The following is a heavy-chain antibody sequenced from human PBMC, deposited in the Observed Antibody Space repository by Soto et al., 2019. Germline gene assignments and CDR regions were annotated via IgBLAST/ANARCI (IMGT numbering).Heavy chain of an antibody. Sequence: LSATLSPTCTHSGGSISRDYWSWVRQPPWKGLEWIGYIYYSGSTNYNPSLKSRVTISVDTSKNQFSLKLSSVTAADTAVYYCARVSRYCSGGSCWWFDPWGQGTLVTAS. CDR3: ARVSRYCSGGSCWWFDP. V-gene: IGHV4-59*13. J-gene: IGHJ5*02. CDR1: GGSISRDY. CDR2: IYYSGST. D-gene: IGHD2-15*01.